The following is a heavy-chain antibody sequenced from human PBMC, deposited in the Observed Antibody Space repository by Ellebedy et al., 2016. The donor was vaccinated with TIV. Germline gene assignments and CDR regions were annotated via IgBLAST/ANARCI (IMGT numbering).Heavy chain of an antibody. J-gene: IGHJ4*02. CDR2: IFYSGST. D-gene: IGHD3-10*01. CDR1: GGSMKNYY. Sequence: MPSETLSLTCTVSGGSMKNYYWTWIRQPPGKGLEWLGQIFYSGSTNYNPSLKSRVTISRDTSKNQFSLRLSSVTAADTAVYHCARQRADASGTYHFDYWGQGTLVTVSS. V-gene: IGHV4-59*08. CDR3: ARQRADASGTYHFDY.